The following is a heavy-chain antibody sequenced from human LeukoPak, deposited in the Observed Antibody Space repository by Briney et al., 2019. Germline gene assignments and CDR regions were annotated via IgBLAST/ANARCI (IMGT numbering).Heavy chain of an antibody. D-gene: IGHD6-19*01. J-gene: IGHJ5*02. CDR1: GFTFSSYW. CDR2: IKQDGSEK. Sequence: GGSLRLSCAASGFTFSSYWMSWVRQAPGKGLEWVANIKQDGSEKYYVDPVKGRFTISRDNAKNSLYLQMNSLRAEDTAVYYCARGDSSGWYGWFDPWGQGTLVTVS. V-gene: IGHV3-7*03. CDR3: ARGDSSGWYGWFDP.